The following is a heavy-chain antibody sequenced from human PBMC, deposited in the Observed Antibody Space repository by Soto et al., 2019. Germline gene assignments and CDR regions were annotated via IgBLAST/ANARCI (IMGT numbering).Heavy chain of an antibody. J-gene: IGHJ4*02. V-gene: IGHV3-30*18. CDR3: AKDHVPTTVTTVGY. CDR1: GFTFSNYG. CDR2: ISYHGSDK. Sequence: QVQLVESGGGVVQPGRSLRLSCAASGFTFSNYGMHWVRQAPGKGLEWVAVISYHGSDKYYADSVKGRFTISRDNSKNTLYLQMERLRAEDTAVCYCAKDHVPTTVTTVGYWGQGTLVTVSS. D-gene: IGHD4-17*01.